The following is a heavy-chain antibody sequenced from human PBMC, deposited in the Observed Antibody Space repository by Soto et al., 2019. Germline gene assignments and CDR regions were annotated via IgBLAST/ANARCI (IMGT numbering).Heavy chain of an antibody. V-gene: IGHV3-23*01. CDR1: GFTFSSYA. CDR2: ISGSGGST. D-gene: IGHD1-26*01. CDR3: AKDSVVLVGAAPFGY. J-gene: IGHJ4*02. Sequence: GGSLRLSCAASGFTFSSYAMSWVRQAPGKGLEWVSAISGSGGSTYYADSVKGRFTISRDNSKNTLYLQMNSLRAEDTAVYYCAKDSVVLVGAAPFGYWGQGTLVTVSS.